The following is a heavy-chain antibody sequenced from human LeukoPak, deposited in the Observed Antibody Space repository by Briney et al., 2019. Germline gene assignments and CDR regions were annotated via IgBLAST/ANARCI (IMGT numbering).Heavy chain of an antibody. J-gene: IGHJ4*02. V-gene: IGHV3-7*01. Sequence: GGSLRLSCAASGFTFSSYWMSWVRQAPGKGLEWVANIKQDGSEKYYVDSVKGRFTISRDNAKNSLYLQMNSLRAEDTAVYYCAREGGGAPREADYWGQGTLVTVSS. D-gene: IGHD1-26*01. CDR3: AREGGGAPREADY. CDR1: GFTFSSYW. CDR2: IKQDGSEK.